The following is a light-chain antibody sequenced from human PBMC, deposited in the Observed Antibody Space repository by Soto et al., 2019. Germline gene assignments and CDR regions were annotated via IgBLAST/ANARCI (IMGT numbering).Light chain of an antibody. CDR1: QSIRSY. CDR2: AAS. V-gene: IGKV1-39*01. J-gene: IGKJ2*01. CDR3: QHSYPSYT. Sequence: DIQMTQSPSSLSASVGDRVTITCSYSQSIRSYLNWYQQNPGKAPKLLIYAASSLQSGVPSRFSGSCSGTYFTITISLLKPEVFATYYCQHSYPSYTFGQGTKVEIK.